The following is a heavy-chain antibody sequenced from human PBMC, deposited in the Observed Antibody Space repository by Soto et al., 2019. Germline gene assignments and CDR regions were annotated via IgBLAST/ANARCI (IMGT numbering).Heavy chain of an antibody. D-gene: IGHD3-22*01. Sequence: ASVKVSVKVSGYTLTELSMHCLRQAPGKGLEWMGGFDPEDCETIYAQKFQGRVTMTEDTSTDTAYMELSSLRSEDTAVYYCATGGRSGYYDYWGQGTLVTVSS. V-gene: IGHV1-24*01. CDR2: FDPEDCET. CDR3: ATGGRSGYYDY. J-gene: IGHJ4*02. CDR1: GYTLTELS.